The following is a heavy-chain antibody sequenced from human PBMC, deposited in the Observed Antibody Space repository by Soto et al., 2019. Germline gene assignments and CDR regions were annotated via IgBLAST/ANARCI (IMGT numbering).Heavy chain of an antibody. D-gene: IGHD4-4*01. Sequence: QVQLQESGPGLVKPSQTLSLTCTVSGGSISSGGYYWSWIRQHPGKGLEWIGYIYYSGSTYYNPSLQSRVTISVVKSKNQFSLKLSSVTAAATAVYYCGRGFRASNYVDYWGQGTLVTVSS. CDR1: GGSISSGGYY. J-gene: IGHJ4*02. CDR3: GRGFRASNYVDY. V-gene: IGHV4-31*03. CDR2: IYYSGST.